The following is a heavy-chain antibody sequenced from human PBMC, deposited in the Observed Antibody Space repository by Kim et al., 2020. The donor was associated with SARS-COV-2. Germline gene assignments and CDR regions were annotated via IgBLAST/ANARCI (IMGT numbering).Heavy chain of an antibody. CDR3: AKGLTTVTPYYFDY. V-gene: IGHV1-69*01. Sequence: AQMFQVRVTITADESTSTACMELSSLRSEDTAVYYCAKGLTTVTPYYFDYWGQGTLVTVSS. D-gene: IGHD4-17*01. J-gene: IGHJ4*02.